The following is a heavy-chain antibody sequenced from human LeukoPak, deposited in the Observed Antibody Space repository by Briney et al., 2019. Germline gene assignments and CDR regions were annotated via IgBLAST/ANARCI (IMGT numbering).Heavy chain of an antibody. V-gene: IGHV1-18*01. CDR1: GYTFTSYG. CDR3: ARDRRVSSSGPQGSDY. CDR2: ISAYNGNT. J-gene: IGHJ4*02. Sequence: ASVKASCKASGYTFTSYGISWVRQAPGQGLEWMGWISAYNGNTNYAQKLQGRVTMTTDTSTSIAYMELRSLRSDDTAVYYCARDRRVSSSGPQGSDYWGQGTLVTVSS. D-gene: IGHD6-19*01.